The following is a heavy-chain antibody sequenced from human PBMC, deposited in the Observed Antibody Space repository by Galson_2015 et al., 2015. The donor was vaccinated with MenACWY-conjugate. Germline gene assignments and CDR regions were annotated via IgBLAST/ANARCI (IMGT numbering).Heavy chain of an antibody. J-gene: IGHJ5*01. Sequence: SLRLSCAVSEFTFSSYWMTWVRQAPGRGLEWVANINQDGSEKKYVDSVKGRFTISRDNAHNSLYLQLNSLRAEDTAVYYCARDSSSSDFDYWGQGTLVIVSS. CDR1: EFTFSSYW. V-gene: IGHV3-7*03. CDR3: ARDSSSSDFDY. CDR2: INQDGSEK. D-gene: IGHD6-6*01.